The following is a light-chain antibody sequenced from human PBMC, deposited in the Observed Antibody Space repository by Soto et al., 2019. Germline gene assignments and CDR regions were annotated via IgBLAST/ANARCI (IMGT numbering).Light chain of an antibody. Sequence: PGERVTLSCRASQSVSSSFLTWYQHKPGQAPRLLIYGASARATGIPARFSGSGSGTDFALTISSLQPEDFAVYYCQQDYNLPRTFGQGTKVEIK. CDR2: GAS. J-gene: IGKJ1*01. V-gene: IGKV3D-7*01. CDR1: QSVSSSF. CDR3: QQDYNLPRT.